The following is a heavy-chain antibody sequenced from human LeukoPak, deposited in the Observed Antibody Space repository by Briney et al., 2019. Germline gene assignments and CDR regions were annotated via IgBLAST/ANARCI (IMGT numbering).Heavy chain of an antibody. CDR2: ISGGGSAV. Sequence: GGSLRLSCAAAGFSFSDYYMSWIRVAPEKGLECISYISGGGSAVYCADSVKGRFAISRDNAKNSLYLEMNSLTVEDTGVYYCARWERALDTWGQGTLVTVTS. D-gene: IGHD1-26*01. CDR3: ARWERALDT. V-gene: IGHV3-11*04. J-gene: IGHJ5*02. CDR1: GFSFSDYY.